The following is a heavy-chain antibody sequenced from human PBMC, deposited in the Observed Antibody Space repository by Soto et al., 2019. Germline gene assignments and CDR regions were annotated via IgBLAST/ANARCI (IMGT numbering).Heavy chain of an antibody. V-gene: IGHV1-58*02. J-gene: IGHJ6*03. CDR1: GFTFTISV. CDR3: AAGRRSPVFGVVRESYYYMDV. CDR2: IVVGSGNT. D-gene: IGHD3-3*01. Sequence: SGKVSCKASGFTFTISVTLWVRQARGQRLEWIGWIVVGSGNTNYAQKFQERVTITRDMSTSTAYMELSSLRSEDTAVYYCAAGRRSPVFGVVRESYYYMDVWGKGTTVTVSS.